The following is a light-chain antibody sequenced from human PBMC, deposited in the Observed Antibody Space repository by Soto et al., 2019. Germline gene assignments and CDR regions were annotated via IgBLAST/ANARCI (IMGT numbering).Light chain of an antibody. CDR1: RNLLHSNGYYY. J-gene: IGKJ4*01. Sequence: EIVLTQSPLSLPVTPGEPASISCRSSRNLLHSNGYYYLDWYLQKPGQSPQPLIYLGSNRASGVPDRFSGSGSGTDFTLTISRVEAEDVGVYFCAQGLATPFTFGGGTKV. CDR2: LGS. V-gene: IGKV2-28*01. CDR3: AQGLATPFT.